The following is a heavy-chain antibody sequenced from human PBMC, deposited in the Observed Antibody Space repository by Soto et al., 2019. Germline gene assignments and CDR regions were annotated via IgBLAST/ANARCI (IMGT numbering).Heavy chain of an antibody. CDR1: GGTFSSYA. J-gene: IGHJ6*02. Sequence: SVKVSCKASGGTFSSYAISWVRQAPGQGLEWMGGIIPIFGTANYAQKFQGRVTITADESTSTAYMELSSLRSEDTAVYYCARDRYCSSTSCSYYYYGMDVWGQGTTVTVSS. CDR2: IIPIFGTA. V-gene: IGHV1-69*13. D-gene: IGHD2-2*01. CDR3: ARDRYCSSTSCSYYYYGMDV.